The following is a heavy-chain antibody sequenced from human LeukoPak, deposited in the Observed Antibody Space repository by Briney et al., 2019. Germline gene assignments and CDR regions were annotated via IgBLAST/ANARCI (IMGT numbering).Heavy chain of an antibody. Sequence: GGSLRLSCAAPGFTFSTYAMGWVRQAPGKGLEWVSSIKGGDDDPFYADSVKGRFTISRDTSKNTLFLQLDSLRVEDSAVYYCAKGGHDFNPFYWWGQGTLVTVSS. CDR1: GFTFSTYA. CDR2: IKGGDDDP. V-gene: IGHV3-23*01. CDR3: AKGGHDFNPFYW. J-gene: IGHJ4*02. D-gene: IGHD2-21*02.